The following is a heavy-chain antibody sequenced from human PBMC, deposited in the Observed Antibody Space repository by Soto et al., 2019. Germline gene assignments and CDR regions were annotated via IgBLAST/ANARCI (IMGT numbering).Heavy chain of an antibody. J-gene: IGHJ4*02. Sequence: QVQLQESGPGLLKPSQTLSPPCAVSVASISNVFYYWSWIRQLPDKGLEWMGHIYNGGSTYNNPSLTSRVTISVDTSRNQFSLQLTSVSAADTAVYYCATGPSGDKVDSWGQGILVTVSS. CDR2: IYNGGST. V-gene: IGHV4-30-4*01. CDR1: VASISNVFYY. CDR3: ATGPSGDKVDS. D-gene: IGHD7-27*01.